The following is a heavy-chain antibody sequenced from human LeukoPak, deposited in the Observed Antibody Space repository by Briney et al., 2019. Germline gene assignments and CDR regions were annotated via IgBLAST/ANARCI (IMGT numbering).Heavy chain of an antibody. V-gene: IGHV3-48*02. CDR1: GFSLSDYG. CDR2: ITMNSVR. CDR3: TRGRYQFLGPNDY. D-gene: IGHD2-2*01. J-gene: IGHJ4*02. Sequence: PPGGSLRLSCSASGFSLSDYGMSWVRQAPGKGLEWVSYITMNSVRLYADSMKGRFTISRDSDKNSVYLQMNSLRDEDTAVYYCTRGRYQFLGPNDYWGQGSLVTVSS.